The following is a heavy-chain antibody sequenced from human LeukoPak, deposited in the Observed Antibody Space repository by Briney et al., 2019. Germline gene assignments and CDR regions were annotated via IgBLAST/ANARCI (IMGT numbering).Heavy chain of an antibody. CDR2: IDPADSYT. D-gene: IGHD3-10*01. Sequence: GESLKISCKGSGYTFSSDFITWVRQMPGRGLEWMGRIDPADSYTKYSPSFQGHVTISADKSISTAYLQWSSLKASDTAMYYCARGRITMVRGVIPLFDYWGQGTLVTASS. J-gene: IGHJ4*02. CDR3: ARGRITMVRGVIPLFDY. CDR1: GYTFSSDF. V-gene: IGHV5-10-1*01.